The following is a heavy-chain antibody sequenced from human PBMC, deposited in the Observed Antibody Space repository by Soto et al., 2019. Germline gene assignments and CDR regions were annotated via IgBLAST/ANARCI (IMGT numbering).Heavy chain of an antibody. CDR2: IYYSGST. J-gene: IGHJ4*02. CDR3: ASSVEMATIAFFDY. CDR1: GGSISSGGYY. D-gene: IGHD5-12*01. Sequence: PSETLSLTCTVSGGSISSGGYYWSWIRQHPGKGLEWIGYIYYSGSTYYNPSLKSRVTISVDTSKNQFSLKLSTVTAADTAVYYCASSVEMATIAFFDYWGQGTLVTVSS. V-gene: IGHV4-31*03.